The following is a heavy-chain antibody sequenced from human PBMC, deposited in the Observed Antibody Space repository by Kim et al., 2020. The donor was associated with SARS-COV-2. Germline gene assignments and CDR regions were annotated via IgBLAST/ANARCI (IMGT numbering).Heavy chain of an antibody. J-gene: IGHJ6*02. D-gene: IGHD6-19*01. V-gene: IGHV4-34*01. CDR1: GGSFSGYY. Sequence: SETLSLTCAVYGGSFSGYYWSWIRQPPGKGLEWIGEINHSGSTNYNPSLKSRVTISVDTSKNQFSLKLSSVTAADTAVYYCARGRKVPIAVAGKWDYYYYYGMDVWGQGTTVTVSS. CDR3: ARGRKVPIAVAGKWDYYYYYGMDV. CDR2: INHSGST.